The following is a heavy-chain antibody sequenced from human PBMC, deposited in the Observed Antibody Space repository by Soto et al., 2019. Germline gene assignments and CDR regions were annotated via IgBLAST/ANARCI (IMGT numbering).Heavy chain of an antibody. Sequence: SVKVSCKASGGTFSSYAISWVRQAPGQGLEWMGGIIPIFGTANYAQRFQGRVTITADESTSTAYMELSSLRSEDTAVYYCARGARDIVVVVAARGYYGMDVWGQGTTVTVSS. J-gene: IGHJ6*02. D-gene: IGHD2-15*01. CDR1: GGTFSSYA. CDR2: IIPIFGTA. CDR3: ARGARDIVVVVAARGYYGMDV. V-gene: IGHV1-69*13.